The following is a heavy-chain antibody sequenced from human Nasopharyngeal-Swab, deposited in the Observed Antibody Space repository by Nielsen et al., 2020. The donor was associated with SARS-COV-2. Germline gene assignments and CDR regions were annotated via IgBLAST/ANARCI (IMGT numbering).Heavy chain of an antibody. CDR2: ISGSGGST. V-gene: IGHV3-23*01. D-gene: IGHD4-23*01. J-gene: IGHJ4*02. Sequence: GESLKISCTASGFTFSSYAMSWVRQPPGKGLEWVSEISGSGGSTYYAESVKGRFTISRDNSKNTLYLQMSSLRAEDTAIYYCAKDLGVESPLWFDYWGQGTLLTVSS. CDR3: AKDLGVESPLWFDY. CDR1: GFTFSSYA.